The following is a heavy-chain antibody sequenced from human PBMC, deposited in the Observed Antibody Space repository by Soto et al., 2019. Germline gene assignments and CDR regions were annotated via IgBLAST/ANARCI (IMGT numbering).Heavy chain of an antibody. V-gene: IGHV4-34*01. CDR3: ARVIPKLSDRVVIREYWFEP. CDR2: INHSGST. Sequence: PSETLSLTCSVYGGSFSGYYWSWIRQPPGKGLEWIGEINHSGSTNYNPSLTSRVTISVDTSKNQFSLKLSSVTAADTAVYYCARVIPKLSDRVVIREYWFEPWGQGTLVTVSS. J-gene: IGHJ5*02. CDR1: GGSFSGYY. D-gene: IGHD3-3*01.